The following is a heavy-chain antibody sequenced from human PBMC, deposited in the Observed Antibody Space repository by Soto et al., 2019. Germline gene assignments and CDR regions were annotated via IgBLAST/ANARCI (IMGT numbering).Heavy chain of an antibody. D-gene: IGHD3-10*01. CDR1: GFAFSSYG. V-gene: IGHV3-33*01. CDR2: IWYDGGNK. CDR3: ARDLRITMLRGPSPGY. Sequence: GGSLRLSCAASGFAFSSYGMHWFRQAPGKGLEWVALIWYDGGNKYYADSVKGRFTISRDNSKNTLYLQMNSLRAEDTAVYYCARDLRITMLRGPSPGYWGQGTLVTVSS. J-gene: IGHJ4*02.